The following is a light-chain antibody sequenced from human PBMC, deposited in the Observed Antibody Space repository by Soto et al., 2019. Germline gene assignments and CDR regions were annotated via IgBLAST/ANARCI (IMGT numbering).Light chain of an antibody. J-gene: IGLJ1*01. CDR3: CSYAGSSTYV. V-gene: IGLV2-23*01. Sequence: QSALTQPASVSGSPGQSITISCTGTSSDVGSYNLVSWFQQHPGKAPKLKIYEGNKRPSGVSYRFSGSKSGNTASLTISGLQAEDEADYYCCSYAGSSTYVFGTGTKLTVL. CDR1: SSDVGSYNL. CDR2: EGN.